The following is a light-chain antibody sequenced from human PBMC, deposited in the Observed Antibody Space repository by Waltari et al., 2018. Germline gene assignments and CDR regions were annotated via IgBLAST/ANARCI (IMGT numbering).Light chain of an antibody. J-gene: IGKJ2*01. CDR2: VAS. CDR1: QSISSS. Sequence: IQMTQSPSSLSASVGHRFTITCRASQSISSSLNWYQQIPGKAPKLLNYVASTLQSGVPSRFSGSGSGTDFSLTITSLQPEDFATYYCQQSYTTAYTFGQGTKLEIK. V-gene: IGKV1-39*01. CDR3: QQSYTTAYT.